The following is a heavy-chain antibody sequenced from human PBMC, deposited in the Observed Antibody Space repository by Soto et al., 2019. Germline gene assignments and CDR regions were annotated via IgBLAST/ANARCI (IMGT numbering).Heavy chain of an antibody. D-gene: IGHD1-1*01. CDR3: ARARRNWNYVDY. CDR1: GGSIDSSNFY. CDR2: TYYRANT. V-gene: IGHV4-39*01. Sequence: SETLSLTCSVSGGSIDSSNFYWGWIRQHPGEGLEWIGSTYYRANTYYNSSLKSRVTISVDTSKNQFSLKLNSVTAADTAVYYCARARRNWNYVDYWGQGTLVTVSS. J-gene: IGHJ4*02.